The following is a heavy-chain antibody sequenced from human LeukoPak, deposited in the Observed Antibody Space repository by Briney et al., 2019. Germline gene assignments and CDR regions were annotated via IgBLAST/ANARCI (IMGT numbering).Heavy chain of an antibody. CDR3: ARQSDY. CDR1: GYSFTSYW. V-gene: IGHV5-51*01. CDR2: SHPGDSDT. J-gene: IGHJ4*02. Sequence: GESLKNSSKGSGYSFTSYWTGWVRQMPGKGLERKGNSHPGDSDTRYSPSPQSHVTISAHKSTTTAHLQWSSLKASDTAMYYCARQSDYWGQGTLVTVSS.